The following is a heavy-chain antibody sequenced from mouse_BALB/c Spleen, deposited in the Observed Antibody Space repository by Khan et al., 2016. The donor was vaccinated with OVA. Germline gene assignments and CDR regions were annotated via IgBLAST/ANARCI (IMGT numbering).Heavy chain of an antibody. Sequence: EVELVESGGGLVQPGGSRKLSCAASGLTFSNFGMHWVRQAPEKGLEWVAYISSGSFTINYADTVQGRFTISRDKPNNTLFLQLTSLSSEETAMYSCTKDYSGSSYVADWGQGTLVTVSA. CDR1: GLTFSNFG. V-gene: IGHV5-17*02. J-gene: IGHJ3*01. CDR3: TKDYSGSSYVAD. CDR2: ISSGSFTI. D-gene: IGHD1-1*01.